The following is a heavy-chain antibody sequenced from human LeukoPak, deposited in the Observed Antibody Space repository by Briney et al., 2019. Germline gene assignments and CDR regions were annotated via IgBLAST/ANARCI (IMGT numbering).Heavy chain of an antibody. V-gene: IGHV4-59*12. D-gene: IGHD3-22*01. J-gene: IGHJ3*02. Sequence: PSETLSLTCSVSGGSINGYYWSWIRQPPGKGLEWIGYIYYTGSTKYNPSLTSRVTISVDTSKNHFSLKLSSVTAADTAVYYCARGPPHTYYYDSSGYYNDAFDIWGQGTMVTVSS. CDR1: GGSINGYY. CDR3: ARGPPHTYYYDSSGYYNDAFDI. CDR2: IYYTGST.